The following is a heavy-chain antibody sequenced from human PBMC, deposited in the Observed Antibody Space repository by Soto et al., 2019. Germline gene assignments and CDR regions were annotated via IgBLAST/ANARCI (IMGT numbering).Heavy chain of an antibody. CDR1: GGSFSGYY. D-gene: IGHD6-19*01. CDR2: INHSGST. Sequence: PSETLSLTCAVYGGSFSGYYWSWIRQPPGKGLEWSGKINHSGSTNYNPSLKSRVTISVDTSKNQFSLKLSSVTAADTAVYYCARGLHSIGIAVAGRLDYYGMDVWGQGTTVTVSS. V-gene: IGHV4-34*01. CDR3: ARGLHSIGIAVAGRLDYYGMDV. J-gene: IGHJ6*02.